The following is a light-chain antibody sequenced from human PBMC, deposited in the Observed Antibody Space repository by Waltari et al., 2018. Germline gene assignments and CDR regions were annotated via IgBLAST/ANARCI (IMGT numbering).Light chain of an antibody. CDR1: QDIGNY. CDR3: QQYLSLPYT. V-gene: IGKV1-33*01. J-gene: IGKJ2*01. CDR2: AAS. Sequence: DIQMTQSPSSLSASVGDKVTITCQASQDIGNYLNWYQQKPWKAPNLLIHAASNLEGGVPSRFSGRGSGTHFSFTISSLQPGDFATYDCQQYLSLPYTFGQGTILDI.